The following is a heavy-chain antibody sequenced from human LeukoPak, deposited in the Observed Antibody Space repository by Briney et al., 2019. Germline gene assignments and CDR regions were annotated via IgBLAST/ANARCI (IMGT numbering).Heavy chain of an antibody. CDR2: ISGSGDST. V-gene: IGHV3-23*01. J-gene: IGHJ4*02. CDR3: AKDNYGDYGGLFDY. D-gene: IGHD4-17*01. Sequence: GGSLRLSCAASGFTFSSYAMSWVRQAPGKGLEWVSAISGSGDSTYYGDSVRGRFTISRDNSKDTLYLQMNSLRAEDTAVYYCAKDNYGDYGGLFDYWGQGTLVTVSS. CDR1: GFTFSSYA.